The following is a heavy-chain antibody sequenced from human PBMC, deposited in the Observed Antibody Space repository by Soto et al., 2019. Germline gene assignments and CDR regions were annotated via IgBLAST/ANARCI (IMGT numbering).Heavy chain of an antibody. CDR1: GGAFGSYA. Sequence: QVQLVQSGAEVKKPGSSVKVSCKASGGAFGSYAINWVRQAPGQGLEWMGGIIPMFDTTNYAQRFQGRVTVTADESTSTVYLELTRLRDEDTAMYYCTRHRGYSRGYWGQDFWGQGTLVTVSS. V-gene: IGHV1-69*01. D-gene: IGHD5-18*01. CDR2: IIPMFDTT. J-gene: IGHJ4*02. CDR3: TRHRGYSRGYWGQDF.